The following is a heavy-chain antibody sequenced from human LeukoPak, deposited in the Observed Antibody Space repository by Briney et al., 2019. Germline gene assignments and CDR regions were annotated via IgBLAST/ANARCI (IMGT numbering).Heavy chain of an antibody. D-gene: IGHD3-3*01. J-gene: IGHJ4*02. CDR2: IYYSGSS. CDR3: ARDLARGRSGLDY. Sequence: SETLSLTCTVSGGSVSSCYWNWVRQPPGKGLEWIGYIYYSGSSNYNPSLKSRVTISVDTSKNQFSLKLSSVTAADTAMYYCARDLARGRSGLDYWGQGTLVTVSS. V-gene: IGHV4-59*02. CDR1: GGSVSSCY.